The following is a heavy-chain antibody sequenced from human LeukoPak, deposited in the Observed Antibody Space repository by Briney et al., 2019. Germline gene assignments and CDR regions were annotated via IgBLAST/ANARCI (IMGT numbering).Heavy chain of an antibody. V-gene: IGHV3-23*01. CDR1: GFTFSSYA. CDR3: AKASWIQLWLPDY. D-gene: IGHD5-18*01. Sequence: GGSLRLSCAASGFTFSSYAMSWVRQAPGKGLEWVSAISGSGGSTYYADSVKGPFTISRDNSKNTLYLQMNSLRAEDTAVYYCAKASWIQLWLPDYWGQGTLVTVSS. CDR2: ISGSGGST. J-gene: IGHJ4*02.